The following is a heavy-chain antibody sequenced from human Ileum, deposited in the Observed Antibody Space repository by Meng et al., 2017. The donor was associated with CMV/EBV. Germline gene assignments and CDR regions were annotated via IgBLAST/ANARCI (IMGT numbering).Heavy chain of an antibody. V-gene: IGHV4-4*07. CDR1: GASIKNYN. CDR2: IQVIGHT. CDR3: AGSRPGGGACNY. J-gene: IGHJ4*02. D-gene: IGHD3-16*01. Sequence: QGQVQQSGPGWVKPSETLSLTCIFSGASIKNYNWNWVRQPAGQGLEWIGLIQVIGHTVYNPSLKSRVTVSLDASKSQFSLTLNSVTAADTATYYCAGSRPGGGACNYWGQGILVTVSS.